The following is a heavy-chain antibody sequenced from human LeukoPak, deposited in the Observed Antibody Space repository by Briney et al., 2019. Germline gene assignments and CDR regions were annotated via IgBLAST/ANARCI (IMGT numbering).Heavy chain of an antibody. D-gene: IGHD3-22*01. CDR3: ARAPFDSSGYSPFDY. V-gene: IGHV4-39*07. CDR2: IYYSGST. Sequence: PSETLSLTCTVSGGSISSSNYYWGWIRQPPGKGLEWIGSIYYSGSTYYSPSLKSRVTISVDTSKNQFSLKLSSVTAAVTAVYYCARAPFDSSGYSPFDYWGQGTLVTVSS. CDR1: GGSISSSNYY. J-gene: IGHJ4*02.